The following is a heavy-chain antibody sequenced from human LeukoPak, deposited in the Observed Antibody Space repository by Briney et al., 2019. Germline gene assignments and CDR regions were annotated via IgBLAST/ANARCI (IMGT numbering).Heavy chain of an antibody. Sequence: SETLSLTCSVSGGSISSSSYHWGWIRQPPGKELEWIGTIYYSGSTKYNPSPNSRVTISADTSKNQFSLKLNSVTAADTAVYYCARRMPGSYSDYWGQGILVAVSS. CDR3: ARRMPGSYSDY. D-gene: IGHD3-10*01. CDR1: GGSISSSSYH. J-gene: IGHJ4*02. V-gene: IGHV4-39*01. CDR2: IYYSGST.